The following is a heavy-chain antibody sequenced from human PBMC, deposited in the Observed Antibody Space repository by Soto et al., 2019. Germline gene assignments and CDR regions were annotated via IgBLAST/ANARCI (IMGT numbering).Heavy chain of an antibody. Sequence: EVQLLESGGGLVQPGGSLRLSCAASGFTFSSYAMSWVRQAPGKGLEWVSAISGSGGSTYYADSVKGRFTISRDNSKNTLYLLMNSLRAEDTAVYYCAKMVNRVVDLYYFDYWGQGTLVTVSS. CDR2: ISGSGGST. V-gene: IGHV3-23*01. J-gene: IGHJ4*02. CDR3: AKMVNRVVDLYYFDY. D-gene: IGHD3-3*01. CDR1: GFTFSSYA.